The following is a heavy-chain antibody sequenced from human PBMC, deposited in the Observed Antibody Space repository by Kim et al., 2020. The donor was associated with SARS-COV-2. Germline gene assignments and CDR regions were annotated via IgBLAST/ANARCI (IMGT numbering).Heavy chain of an antibody. J-gene: IGHJ4*02. CDR3: ARDISSSWAQAYYLDS. CDR1: GFIFNNFA. CDR2: IWHDGTHK. V-gene: IGHV3-33*01. D-gene: IGHD3-22*01. Sequence: GGSLRLSCAASGFIFNNFAMHWARQAPGKGVEWVGVIWHDGTHKFYADFVKGRFSISRDNSKNILYLQMNSLGADDTSVYYCARDISSSWAQAYYLDSWGPGTLVTVSS.